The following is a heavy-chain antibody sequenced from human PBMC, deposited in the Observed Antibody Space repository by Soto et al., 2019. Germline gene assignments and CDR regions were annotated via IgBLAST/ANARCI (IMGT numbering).Heavy chain of an antibody. CDR2: VSFTGTT. D-gene: IGHD1-1*01. J-gene: IGHJ4*02. CDR1: GDSITSSAW. Sequence: SETLSLTCAVSGDSITSSAWWSCVRQPPGKGLEWIGSVSFTGTTYYSPSLKSRVTTSIDTSRNQLSLKLTSVTAADTAVYYCASQKLDVPAYFDYWGQGTLVTVSS. V-gene: IGHV4-38-2*01. CDR3: ASQKLDVPAYFDY.